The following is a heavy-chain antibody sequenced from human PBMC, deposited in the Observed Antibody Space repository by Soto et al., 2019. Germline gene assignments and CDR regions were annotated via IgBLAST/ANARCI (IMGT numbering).Heavy chain of an antibody. CDR1: GYTFTGYY. V-gene: IGHV1-2*02. J-gene: IGHJ3*02. D-gene: IGHD3-10*01. CDR3: ARNLWQDAFDI. Sequence: QVQLVQSGAEMKKPGASVKVSRKASGYTFTGYYMHWVRQAPGRGLEWMGWINPKSGDTNCAQKFQGRVTMTRDTSINTAYMELSRLRSDDTAVYFCARNLWQDAFDIWGQGTMVTVSS. CDR2: INPKSGDT.